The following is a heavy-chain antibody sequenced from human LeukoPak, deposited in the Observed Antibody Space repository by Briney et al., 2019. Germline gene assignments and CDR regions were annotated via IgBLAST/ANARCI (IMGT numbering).Heavy chain of an antibody. V-gene: IGHV3-21*01. Sequence: GGSLRLSCAASGFTFSSYSMNWVRQAPGKGLEWVSSISSSGTSIYYAESSKGRFTISRDNAKNSLYLQMNSLRAEDTAVYYCARHTGPYYSSGSYGLDVWGQGTTVIVSS. CDR2: ISSSGTSI. D-gene: IGHD3-10*01. CDR3: ARHTGPYYSSGSYGLDV. J-gene: IGHJ6*02. CDR1: GFTFSSYS.